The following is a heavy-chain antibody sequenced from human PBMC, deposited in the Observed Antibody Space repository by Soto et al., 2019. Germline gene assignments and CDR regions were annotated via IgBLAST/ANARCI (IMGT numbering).Heavy chain of an antibody. J-gene: IGHJ6*02. Sequence: PGGSLRLSCTASGFTFGDYAMSWFRQAPGKGLEWVGFIRSKAYGGTTEYAASVKGRFTISRDDSKSIAYLQMNSLKTEYTAVYYCSTYSSSSSYYYGMDVWGQGTTVTVSS. CDR3: STYSSSSSYYYGMDV. D-gene: IGHD6-6*01. CDR2: IRSKAYGGTT. CDR1: GFTFGDYA. V-gene: IGHV3-49*03.